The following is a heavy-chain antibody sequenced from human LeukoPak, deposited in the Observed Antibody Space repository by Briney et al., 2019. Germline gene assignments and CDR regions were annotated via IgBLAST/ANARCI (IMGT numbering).Heavy chain of an antibody. V-gene: IGHV1-2*02. CDR3: ASTFGGSGSYDFDY. D-gene: IGHD3-10*01. Sequence: ASVKVSFKASEYTLTGYYLHWVRQAPGRGLEWVGWINPHRGGTDYAQTFQGRVTLTRDTSITTAYMELSRLTADDTAVYYCASTFGGSGSYDFDYWGQGTLVTVSS. CDR1: EYTLTGYY. CDR2: INPHRGGT. J-gene: IGHJ4*02.